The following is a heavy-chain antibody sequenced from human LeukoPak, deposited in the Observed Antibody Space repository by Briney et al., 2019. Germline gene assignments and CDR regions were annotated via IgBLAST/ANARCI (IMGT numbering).Heavy chain of an antibody. CDR1: GGSISSSSYY. CDR3: ARTGYCSGWYPDNYFDY. V-gene: IGHV4-39*01. D-gene: IGHD6-19*01. Sequence: SETLSLTCTVSGGSISSSSYYWGWIRQPPGKGLEWIGSIYYSGSTYYNPSLKSRVTISVDTSKNQFSLKLSSVTAADTAVYYCARTGYCSGWYPDNYFDYWGQGTLVTVSS. J-gene: IGHJ4*02. CDR2: IYYSGST.